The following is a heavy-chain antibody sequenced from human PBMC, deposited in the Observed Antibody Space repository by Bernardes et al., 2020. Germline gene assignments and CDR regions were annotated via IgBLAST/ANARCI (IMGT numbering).Heavy chain of an antibody. Sequence: SETLSLTRAVYGGSFSGYYCSWIRQPPGKGLEWIGEINHSGSTNYNPSLKSRVTISVDTSKNQFPLKLSTVTAAATAVYYCAGFTFFGVVIMRAFDIWGQGRMVTVSS. J-gene: IGHJ3*02. V-gene: IGHV4-34*01. CDR1: GGSFSGYY. CDR3: AGFTFFGVVIMRAFDI. D-gene: IGHD3-3*01. CDR2: INHSGST.